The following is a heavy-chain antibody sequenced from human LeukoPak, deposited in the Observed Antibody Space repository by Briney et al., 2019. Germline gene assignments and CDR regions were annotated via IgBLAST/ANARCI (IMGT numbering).Heavy chain of an antibody. CDR3: ARGGEAAAGTEEDYFDY. CDR2: ISSSSSYI. D-gene: IGHD6-13*01. V-gene: IGHV3-21*01. CDR1: GFTFSSYS. J-gene: IGHJ4*02. Sequence: PGGSLRLSCAASGFTFSSYSMNWVRQAPGKGLEWVSSISSSSSYIYYADSVKGRFTISRDNTKNSLYLQMNSLRAEDTAVYYCARGGEAAAGTEEDYFDYWGQGTLVTVSS.